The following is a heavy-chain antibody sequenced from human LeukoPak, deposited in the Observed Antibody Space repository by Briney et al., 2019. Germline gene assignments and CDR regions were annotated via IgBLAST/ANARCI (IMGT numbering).Heavy chain of an antibody. CDR1: GFSLSTRGVG. V-gene: IGHV2-5*02. CDR3: AHRPKEYSSSWYYFDY. CDR2: IYWDDDK. J-gene: IGHJ4*02. Sequence: SGPTLVNPTQTLTLTCTFSGFSLSTRGVGVGWIRQPPGKALERLALIYWDDDKRYSPSLKSRLTITKDTSKNQVVLTMTNMDPVDTATYYCAHRPKEYSSSWYYFDYWGQGTLVTVSS. D-gene: IGHD6-13*01.